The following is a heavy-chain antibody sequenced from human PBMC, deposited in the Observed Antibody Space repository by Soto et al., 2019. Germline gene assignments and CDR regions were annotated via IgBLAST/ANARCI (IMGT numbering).Heavy chain of an antibody. J-gene: IGHJ3*02. Sequence: VQLLESGGGLAQPGGSLRLSWAASGFAFSSHPMSWVRQAPEKGLEWVAGISDGGDLTYNADSVRGRFTISRDNSRNTLYLQMNSLRAEDTAVYYCARRVIGSSRAFDIWGQGTMVTVSS. CDR1: GFAFSSHP. V-gene: IGHV3-23*01. CDR3: ARRVIGSSRAFDI. D-gene: IGHD3-10*01. CDR2: ISDGGDLT.